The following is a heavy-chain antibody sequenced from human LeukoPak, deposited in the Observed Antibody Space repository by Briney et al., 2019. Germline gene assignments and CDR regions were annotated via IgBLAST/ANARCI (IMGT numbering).Heavy chain of an antibody. CDR2: LYTAGNT. CDR1: GFRVSTTY. CDR3: AKGAIVAGIRTEYFQR. Sequence: GGSLRLSCAASGFRVSTTYMSWVRQAPGEGLGWVSGLYTAGNTYYADSVKGRFAVSRDEFKNTLYLQMSSLRAEDTAVYYCAKGAIVAGIRTEYFQRWGQGTLVTVSS. V-gene: IGHV3-66*01. D-gene: IGHD6-19*01. J-gene: IGHJ1*01.